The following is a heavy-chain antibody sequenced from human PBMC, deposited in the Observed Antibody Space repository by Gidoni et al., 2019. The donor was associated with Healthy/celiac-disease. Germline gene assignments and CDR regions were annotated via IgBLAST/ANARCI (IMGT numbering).Heavy chain of an antibody. CDR1: GGSFSGYY. D-gene: IGHD2-2*02. Sequence: QVQLQQWGAGLLKPSETLSLTCAVYGGSFSGYYWSWIRQPPGKGLEWIGEINHSGSTNYNPYLKSRVTIAVDTSKNQFSLKLSSVTAADTAVYYCARFRYCSSTSCYRHYDYWGQGTLVTVSS. CDR2: INHSGST. J-gene: IGHJ4*02. CDR3: ARFRYCSSTSCYRHYDY. V-gene: IGHV4-34*01.